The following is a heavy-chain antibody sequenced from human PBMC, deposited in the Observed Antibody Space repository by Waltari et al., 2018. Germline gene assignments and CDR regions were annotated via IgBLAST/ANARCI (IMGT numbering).Heavy chain of an antibody. CDR1: GVTLSRSW. D-gene: IGHD2-15*01. Sequence: EVQLVESGGGLVQPGGSLRLSCAASGVTLSRSWIHWVRQSPGKGLMWVSRINKEGSRTVDPASVKGRFPISREDAKNTVSLQMDNLGAEDTVLYYCARARLLGAFDVWGQGTMVTVSS. V-gene: IGHV3-74*03. CDR3: ARARLLGAFDV. J-gene: IGHJ3*01. CDR2: INKEGSRT.